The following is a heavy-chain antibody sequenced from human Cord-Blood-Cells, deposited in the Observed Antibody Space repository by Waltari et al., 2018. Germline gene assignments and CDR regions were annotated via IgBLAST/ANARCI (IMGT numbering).Heavy chain of an antibody. CDR3: AAVGEMATIPSPYYFDY. D-gene: IGHD5-12*01. V-gene: IGHV1-58*01. J-gene: IGHJ4*02. CDR2: IVVGSGNT. CDR1: GFTFTSSA. Sequence: QMQLVQSGPEVKKPGTSVKVSCKASGFTFTSSAVQWVRQARGQRLEWIGWIVVGSGNTNYAQKFQERVTITRDMPTSTAYMELSSLRSEDTAVYYCAAVGEMATIPSPYYFDYWGQGTLVTVSS.